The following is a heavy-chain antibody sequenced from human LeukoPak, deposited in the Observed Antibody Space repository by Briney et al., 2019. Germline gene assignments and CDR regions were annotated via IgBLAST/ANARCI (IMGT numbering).Heavy chain of an antibody. CDR1: GFTVSSNY. J-gene: IGHJ3*02. CDR2: IYSGGST. D-gene: IGHD3-10*01. V-gene: IGHV3-66*01. CDR3: ARARARYYYGSGSWGSAFDI. Sequence: GGSLRLSCAASGFTVSSNYMSWVRQAPGKGLEWVSVIYSGGSTYYADSVKGRFTISRDNSKNTLYLQMNSLRAEDTAVYYCARARARYYYGSGSWGSAFDIWGQGTMVTVSS.